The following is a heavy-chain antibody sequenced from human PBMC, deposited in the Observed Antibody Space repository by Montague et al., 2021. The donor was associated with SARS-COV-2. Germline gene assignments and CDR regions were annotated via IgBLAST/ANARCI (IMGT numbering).Heavy chain of an antibody. CDR3: ARGLERNQGGDY. Sequence: SETLSLTCEVDSGPLSAYYWSWVRQPPGKGLEWIGEIHPYGHTSYNPSLMRRVTLSLCTSSNPFSLKLTSVTAADTAVYCCARGLERNQGGDYWGQGILVIVSS. V-gene: IGHV4-34*01. J-gene: IGHJ4*02. CDR2: IHPYGHT. D-gene: IGHD1-1*01. CDR1: SGPLSAYY.